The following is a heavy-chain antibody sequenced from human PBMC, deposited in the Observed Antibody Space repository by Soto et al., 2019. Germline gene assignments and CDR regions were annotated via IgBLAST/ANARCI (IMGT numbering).Heavy chain of an antibody. CDR1: GGTFSSYA. CDR2: IIPIFGTA. Sequence: SVKVSCKASGGTFSSYAISWVRQAPGQGLEWMGGIIPIFGTANYAQKFQGRVTITADKSTSTAYMELSSLRSEDTAVYYCAREERREGYKKQSRAFDYWGQGTLVTVSS. CDR3: AREERREGYKKQSRAFDY. D-gene: IGHD1-1*01. J-gene: IGHJ4*02. V-gene: IGHV1-69*06.